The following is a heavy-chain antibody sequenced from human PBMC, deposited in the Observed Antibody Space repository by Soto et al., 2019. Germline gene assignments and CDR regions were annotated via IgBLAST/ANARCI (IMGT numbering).Heavy chain of an antibody. CDR3: VRDERDGYNPYYFDY. CDR1: GFTFSDNV. D-gene: IGHD5-12*01. CDR2: ISYDGDNT. Sequence: QVQLVESRGGVVQPGKSLRLSCAASGFTFSDNVFHWVRQAPGKGLEWVAVISYDGDNTYYADSVKGRFTMSRDNSKSTLWLQMNSLRAEDTAVYYCVRDERDGYNPYYFDYWGQGTLVTVSS. V-gene: IGHV3-30-3*01. J-gene: IGHJ4*02.